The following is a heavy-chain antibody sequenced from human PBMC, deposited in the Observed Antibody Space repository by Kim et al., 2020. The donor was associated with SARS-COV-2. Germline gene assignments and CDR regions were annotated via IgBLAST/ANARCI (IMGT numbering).Heavy chain of an antibody. V-gene: IGHV2-70*11. Sequence: SGPTLVKPTQTLTLTCTFSGFSLSTSGMCVSWIRQPPGKALEWLARIDWDDDKYYSTSLKTRLTISKDTSKNQVVLTMTNMDPVDTATYYCARINSGYSFNEGYYFDYWGQGTLVTVSS. CDR2: IDWDDDK. CDR1: GFSLSTSGMC. J-gene: IGHJ4*02. CDR3: ARINSGYSFNEGYYFDY. D-gene: IGHD5-18*01.